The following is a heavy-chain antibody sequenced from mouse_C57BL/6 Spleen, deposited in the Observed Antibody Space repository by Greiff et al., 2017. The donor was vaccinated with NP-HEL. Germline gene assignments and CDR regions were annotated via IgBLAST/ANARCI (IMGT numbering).Heavy chain of an antibody. J-gene: IGHJ4*01. Sequence: QVQLQQPGAELVRPGTSVKLSCKASGYTFTSYWMHWVKQRPGQGLEWIGVIDPSDSYTNYNQKFKGKATLTVDTSSSTAYMQLSSLTSEDSAVHYCASPGSTMDYWGQGTSVTVSS. D-gene: IGHD1-1*01. CDR3: ASPGSTMDY. CDR1: GYTFTSYW. CDR2: IDPSDSYT. V-gene: IGHV1-59*01.